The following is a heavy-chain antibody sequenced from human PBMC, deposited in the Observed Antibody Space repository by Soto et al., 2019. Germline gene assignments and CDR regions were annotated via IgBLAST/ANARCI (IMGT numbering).Heavy chain of an antibody. Sequence: EVQLVESGGGLVKPGGSLRLSCAASGFTFSSYSMNWVRQAPGKGLEWVSSISSSSSYIYYADSVKGRFTISRDNAKNSLQLQMNGMGAEDTAVYYGARVSWAADCVGMDVWGQGTTVTVSS. V-gene: IGHV3-21*01. CDR1: GFTFSSYS. D-gene: IGHD2-21*01. CDR2: ISSSSSYI. J-gene: IGHJ6*02. CDR3: ARVSWAADCVGMDV.